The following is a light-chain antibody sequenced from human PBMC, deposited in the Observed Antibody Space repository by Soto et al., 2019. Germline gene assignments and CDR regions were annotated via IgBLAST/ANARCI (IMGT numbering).Light chain of an antibody. CDR3: SSYAGSNIYV. CDR1: SSDVGSYNY. CDR2: EVS. V-gene: IGLV2-8*01. J-gene: IGLJ1*01. Sequence: QLVLTQPPSASGSPGQSVTISCTGTSSDVGSYNYVSWYQQNPGKAPKLIIYEVSKRPPGVPDRFSGSKSGNTASLSVSGLQAEDDGDYYCSSYAGSNIYVFGTGTQLTVL.